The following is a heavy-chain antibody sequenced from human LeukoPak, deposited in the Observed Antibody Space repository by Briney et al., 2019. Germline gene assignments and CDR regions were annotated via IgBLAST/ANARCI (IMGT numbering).Heavy chain of an antibody. Sequence: PSGTLSLTCTVSGGSISSYYWSWIRQPPGKGLEWIGYIYYSGSTNYNPSLKSRVTISVDTSKNQFSLKLSSVTAADTAVYYCARDHLRDGYNSYGMDVWGQGTTVTVSS. CDR2: IYYSGST. D-gene: IGHD5-24*01. CDR1: GGSISSYY. J-gene: IGHJ6*02. CDR3: ARDHLRDGYNSYGMDV. V-gene: IGHV4-59*01.